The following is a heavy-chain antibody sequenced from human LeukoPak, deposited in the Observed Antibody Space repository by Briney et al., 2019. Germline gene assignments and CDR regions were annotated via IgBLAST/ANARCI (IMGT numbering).Heavy chain of an antibody. J-gene: IGHJ4*02. CDR2: IYHTGNT. Sequence: SETLSLTCTVSGGSISDYYWSWIRQPPGKTLEWIGFIYHTGNTHYNPSLKSRVTISVDTSKNQFSLKLSSVTAADTAVYFCARGTSGLTYDYGVKWGQGTLVTVSS. CDR1: GGSISDYY. V-gene: IGHV4-59*01. CDR3: ARGTSGLTYDYGVK. D-gene: IGHD4-17*01.